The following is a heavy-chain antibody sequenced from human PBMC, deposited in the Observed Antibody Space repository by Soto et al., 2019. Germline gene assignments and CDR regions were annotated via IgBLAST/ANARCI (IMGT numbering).Heavy chain of an antibody. CDR2: IIPIFGTA. V-gene: IGHV1-69*13. Sequence: ASVKVSCKASGGTFSSHAISWVRQAPGQGLERMGGIIPIFGTANYAQKYKGRVTVTADESTSTAYMELSRLSIEDTAVYYFFRAVYDSGGFLSAWAVGGKGTTVPVS. J-gene: IGHJ6*03. CDR3: FRAVYDSGGFLSAWAV. CDR1: GGTFSSHA. D-gene: IGHD3-22*01.